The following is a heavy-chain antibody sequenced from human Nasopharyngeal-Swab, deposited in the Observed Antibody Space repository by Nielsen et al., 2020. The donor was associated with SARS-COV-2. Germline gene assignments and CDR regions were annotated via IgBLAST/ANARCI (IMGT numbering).Heavy chain of an antibody. J-gene: IGHJ5*02. CDR3: ARAAMQTRGNWFDP. CDR2: ISGSGNII. Sequence: GESLKISCAASGFTLSTYGMNWVRQAPGKGLEWVSHISGSGNIIYYADSVKGRFTISRDSAKNSLYLQMNSLRAEDTAVYYCARAAMQTRGNWFDPWGQGTLVTVSS. CDR1: GFTLSTYG. V-gene: IGHV3-48*03. D-gene: IGHD2-2*01.